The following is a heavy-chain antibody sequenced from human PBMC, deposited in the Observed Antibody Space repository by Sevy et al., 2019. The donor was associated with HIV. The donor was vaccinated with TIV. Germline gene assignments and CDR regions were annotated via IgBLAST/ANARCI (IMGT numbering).Heavy chain of an antibody. V-gene: IGHV3-23*01. CDR1: GFTFSSYA. J-gene: IGHJ4*02. D-gene: IGHD1-26*01. CDR2: ICGSGGST. CDR3: AKIGSGSYYIFYYFDY. Sequence: GGSLRLSCAASGFTFSSYAMSWVRQAPGKGLEWVSAICGSGGSTYYADSVKGRFTISRDNSKNTLYLQMNSLRAEDTAVYYCAKIGSGSYYIFYYFDYWGQGTLVTVSS.